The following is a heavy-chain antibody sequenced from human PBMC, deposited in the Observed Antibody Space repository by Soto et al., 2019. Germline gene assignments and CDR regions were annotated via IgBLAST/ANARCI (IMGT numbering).Heavy chain of an antibody. CDR2: ISGSGGST. J-gene: IGHJ5*02. D-gene: IGHD3-10*01. CDR1: GFTFSSYA. Sequence: EVQLLESGGGLVQPGGSLRLSCAASGFTFSSYAMSWVRRAPGKGLEWVSAISGSGGSTYYADSVKGRFTISRDNSRNTLYLQMNSLRAEDTAVYFCAKDVNAYYGSGTMGWFDPWGQGTLVTVSS. CDR3: AKDVNAYYGSGTMGWFDP. V-gene: IGHV3-23*01.